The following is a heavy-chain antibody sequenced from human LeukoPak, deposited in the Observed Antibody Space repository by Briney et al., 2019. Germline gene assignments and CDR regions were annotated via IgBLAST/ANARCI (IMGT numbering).Heavy chain of an antibody. J-gene: IGHJ6*02. CDR3: ARDLEIVGATRAPSYYYYGMDV. CDR1: GYTFTSYG. Sequence: ASVKVSCLASGYTFTSYGISWVRQAPGQGLEWMGWISAYNGNTNYAQKLQGRVTMTADTSTSTAYMELRSLRSDDTAVYYCARDLEIVGATRAPSYYYYGMDVWGQGTTVTVSS. V-gene: IGHV1-18*01. CDR2: ISAYNGNT. D-gene: IGHD1-26*01.